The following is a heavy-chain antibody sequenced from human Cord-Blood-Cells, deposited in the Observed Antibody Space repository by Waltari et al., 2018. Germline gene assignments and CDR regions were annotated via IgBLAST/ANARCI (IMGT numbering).Heavy chain of an antibody. CDR1: GFTSRSYR. CDR2: ISSSSSTI. J-gene: IGHJ4*02. D-gene: IGHD2-2*01. V-gene: IGHV3-48*02. Sequence: EVQLVESGGGLVQPGGSLRLSCAASGFTSRSYRMNWVRQEPGKGLECVSYISSSSSTIYYADSVKVRFTISRDNAKNSLYRQMNSLRDEDTAVYYCARFVPFDYWGQGTLVTVSS. CDR3: ARFVPFDY.